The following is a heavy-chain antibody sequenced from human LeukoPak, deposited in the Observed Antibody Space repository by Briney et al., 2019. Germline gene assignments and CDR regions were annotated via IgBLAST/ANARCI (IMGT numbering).Heavy chain of an antibody. CDR3: ARARGYSGYDYPNYFDY. CDR1: GFTFSSYS. J-gene: IGHJ4*02. D-gene: IGHD5-12*01. V-gene: IGHV3-21*01. Sequence: PGGSLRLSCAASGFTFSSYSVNWVRQAPGKGLEWVSSISSSSSYIYYADSVKGRFAISRDNAKNSLYLQMNSLRAEDTAVYYCARARGYSGYDYPNYFDYWGQGTLVTVSS. CDR2: ISSSSSYI.